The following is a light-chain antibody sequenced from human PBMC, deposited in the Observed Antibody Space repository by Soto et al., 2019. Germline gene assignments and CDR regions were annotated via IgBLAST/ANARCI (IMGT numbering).Light chain of an antibody. V-gene: IGKV1-9*01. CDR1: QGISSY. CDR3: QQLNSYPRT. J-gene: IGKJ2*01. Sequence: DIQLTQSPSLLSASVGDRVTITCRASQGISSYLAWYQQKPGKAPKLLIYAASTLQSGVPSRFSVSGSGTEFNLAISSVRPEDFAAYYCQQLNSYPRTFGQGTKLEIK. CDR2: AAS.